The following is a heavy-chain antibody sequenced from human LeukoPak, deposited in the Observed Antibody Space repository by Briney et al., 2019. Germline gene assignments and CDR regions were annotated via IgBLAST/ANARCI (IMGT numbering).Heavy chain of an antibody. CDR1: GGTFSSYA. J-gene: IGHJ2*01. CDR3: ALYSSGWSSTYWYFDL. D-gene: IGHD6-19*01. V-gene: IGHV1-69*06. Sequence: GASVKVSRKASGGTFSSYAISWVRQAPGQGLEWMGGIIPIFGTANYAQKFQGRVTITADKSTSTAYMELSSLRSEDTAVYYCALYSSGWSSTYWYFDLWGRGTLVTVSS. CDR2: IIPIFGTA.